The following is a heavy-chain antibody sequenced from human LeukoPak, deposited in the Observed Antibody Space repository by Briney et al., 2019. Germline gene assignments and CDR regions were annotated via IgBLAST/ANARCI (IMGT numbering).Heavy chain of an antibody. D-gene: IGHD3-10*02. Sequence: GGSLRLSCAVSGCMFSGFSMSWVGQVPGKGLEWVSTISAGGSTYYADSVKGRFTISRDNSKNTLFLQMNSLRAEDTAIYYCAKRPAAVRGVIPYLDYWGQGTLVTVSS. CDR3: AKRPAAVRGVIPYLDY. CDR1: GCMFSGFS. V-gene: IGHV3-23*01. J-gene: IGHJ4*02. CDR2: ISAGGST.